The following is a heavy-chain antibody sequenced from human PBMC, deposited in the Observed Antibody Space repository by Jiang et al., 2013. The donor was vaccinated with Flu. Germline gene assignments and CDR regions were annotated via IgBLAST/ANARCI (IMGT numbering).Heavy chain of an antibody. V-gene: IGHV3-30*18. CDR3: AKDLIFRAITTRTIDY. CDR2: ISYDGSNN. D-gene: IGHD3-16*02. Sequence: VQLLESGGGVVQPGRSLRLSCVASEFIFSSYGMHWVRQAPGKGLEWVAFISYDGSNNYQADSVKGRFTISRDNSKNTLYLQMNSLRAEDTATYYCAKDLIFRAITTRTIDYWGQGTLVTVSS. J-gene: IGHJ4*02. CDR1: EFIFSSYG.